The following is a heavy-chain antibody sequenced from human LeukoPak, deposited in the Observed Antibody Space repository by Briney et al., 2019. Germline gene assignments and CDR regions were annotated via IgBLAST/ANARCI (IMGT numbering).Heavy chain of an antibody. V-gene: IGHV5-51*01. Sequence: GESLKISCKGSGYSFTSYWIGWVRQMPGKGLEWMGIIYPGDSDTRYSPSFQGQVTISADKSINTAYLQWSSLKASDTAMYYCARTITPEGSSPFDPWSQGTLVTVSS. D-gene: IGHD5-12*01. J-gene: IGHJ5*02. CDR3: ARTITPEGSSPFDP. CDR2: IYPGDSDT. CDR1: GYSFTSYW.